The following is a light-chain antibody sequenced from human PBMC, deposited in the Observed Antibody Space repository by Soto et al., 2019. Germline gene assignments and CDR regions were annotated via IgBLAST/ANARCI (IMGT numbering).Light chain of an antibody. CDR1: QSVNYN. CDR3: QQYTNWPVMYT. V-gene: IGKV3-15*01. CDR2: GAS. Sequence: EILMRQSPATLSVSPGERATLSCRAGQSVNYNLAWYQQKPGQAPRLLIYGASTRATGIPARFSGSGSGTEFTLTISSLQSEDFAVYYCQQYTNWPVMYTFGQGTKVAIK. J-gene: IGKJ2*01.